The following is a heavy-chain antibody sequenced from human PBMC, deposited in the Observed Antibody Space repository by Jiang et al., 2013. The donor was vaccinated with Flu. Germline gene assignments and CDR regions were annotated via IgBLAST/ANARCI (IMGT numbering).Heavy chain of an antibody. CDR2: ISAYNGNT. CDR1: GYTFTSYG. CDR3: ARVLAAAGTNYYYYGMDV. D-gene: IGHD6-13*01. Sequence: GAEVKKPGASVKVSCKASGYTFTSYGISWVRQAPGQGLEWMGWISAYNGNTNYAQKLQGRVTMTTDTSTSTAYMELRSLRSDDTAVYYCARVLAAAGTNYYYYGMDVWGQGTTVTVSS. V-gene: IGHV1-18*01. J-gene: IGHJ6*02.